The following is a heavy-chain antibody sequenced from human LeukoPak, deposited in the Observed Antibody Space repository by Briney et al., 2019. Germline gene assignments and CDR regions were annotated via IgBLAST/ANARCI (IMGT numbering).Heavy chain of an antibody. J-gene: IGHJ4*02. CDR3: ARGGRGSGSYQGDY. CDR1: GGSISSYY. V-gene: IGHV4-59*01. CDR2: IYYSGST. D-gene: IGHD3-10*01. Sequence: SETLSLTCTVSGGSISSYYWSWIRQPPGKGLEWIGYIYYSGSTNYNPSLKSRVTISVDTSKNQFSLKLSSVTAADTAVYYCARGGRGSGSYQGDYWGQGTLVTVSS.